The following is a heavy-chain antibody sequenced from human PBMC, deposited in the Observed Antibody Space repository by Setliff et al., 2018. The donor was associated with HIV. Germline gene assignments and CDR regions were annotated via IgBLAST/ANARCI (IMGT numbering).Heavy chain of an antibody. CDR1: GFSFSSYW. J-gene: IGHJ6*03. D-gene: IGHD2-21*01. CDR3: AKRRVCNTSCYIVDYMDV. CDR2: INTDGSST. Sequence: GGSLRLSCAASGFSFSSYWMHWVRQAPGKGLVWVSRINTDGSSTSCADSVKGRFTISRDNSKNTLYLQMNSLRAEDTAIYYCAKRRVCNTSCYIVDYMDVWGKGTTVTVSS. V-gene: IGHV3-74*01.